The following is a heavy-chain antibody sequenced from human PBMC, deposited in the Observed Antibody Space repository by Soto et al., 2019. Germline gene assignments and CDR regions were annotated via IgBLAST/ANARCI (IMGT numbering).Heavy chain of an antibody. D-gene: IGHD4-17*01. J-gene: IGHJ4*02. CDR2: INWNGGST. V-gene: IGHV3-20*01. CDR3: ARAHDYGDYRAFDY. Sequence: EVQLVEFGGGVVRPGGSLRLSCAASGFTFDDYGMSWVRQAPGKGLEWVSGINWNGGSTGYADSVKGRFTISRDNAKNSLYLQMNSLRAEDTALYHCARAHDYGDYRAFDYWGQGTLVTVSS. CDR1: GFTFDDYG.